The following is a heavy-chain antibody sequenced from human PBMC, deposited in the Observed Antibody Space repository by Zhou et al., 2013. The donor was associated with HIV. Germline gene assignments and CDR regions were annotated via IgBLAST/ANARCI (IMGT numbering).Heavy chain of an antibody. Sequence: QVLLVQSGAEVKKPGASVKVSCKASGYTFTGYYIHWVRQAPGQGLEWMGWINPNSGDTNYAQKLQGRVTMTRDTSISTAYMELSRLRSDDTAVYYCARTYYYDSSGLGAFDIWGQGTMVTVSS. CDR1: GYTFTGYY. J-gene: IGHJ3*02. CDR2: INPNSGDT. V-gene: IGHV1-2*02. CDR3: ARTYYYDSSGLGAFDI. D-gene: IGHD3-22*01.